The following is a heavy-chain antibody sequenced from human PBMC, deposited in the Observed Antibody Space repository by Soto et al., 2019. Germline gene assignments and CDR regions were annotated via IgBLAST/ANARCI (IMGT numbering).Heavy chain of an antibody. V-gene: IGHV3-9*01. Sequence: GGSLRLSCAASGFTFDDYAMHWVRQAPGKGLEWVSGISWNSGSIGYADSVKGRFTISRDNAKNSLYLQMNSLRAEDTALYYCAKRSDRLRRDAFDIWGQGTMVTVSS. J-gene: IGHJ3*02. D-gene: IGHD2-21*02. CDR3: AKRSDRLRRDAFDI. CDR2: ISWNSGSI. CDR1: GFTFDDYA.